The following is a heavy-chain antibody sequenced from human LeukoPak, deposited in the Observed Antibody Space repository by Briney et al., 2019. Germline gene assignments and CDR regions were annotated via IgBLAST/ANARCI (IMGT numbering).Heavy chain of an antibody. CDR3: AEGIYFGPGRYYFDL. CDR2: IDSTGFST. CDR1: GFSFSSSP. J-gene: IGHJ4*02. D-gene: IGHD3-10*01. Sequence: PGGSLRLSCAASGFSFSSSPMAWVRQAPGKGLEWVSIIDSTGFSTRDADSVKGRFSISRDNSKNTLDLQMSSLRAEDTAKYFCAEGIYFGPGRYYFDLWGQGTLVIVSS. V-gene: IGHV3-23*01.